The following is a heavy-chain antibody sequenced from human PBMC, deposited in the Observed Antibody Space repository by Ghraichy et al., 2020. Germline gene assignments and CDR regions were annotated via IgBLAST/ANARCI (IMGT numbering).Heavy chain of an antibody. CDR2: INPNSGGT. V-gene: IGHV1-2*02. J-gene: IGHJ4*02. Sequence: GWINPNSGGTNYAQKFQGRVTMTRDTSISTAYLELSRLRSDDTAVYYCARIAAAGTRVYYFDYWGQGT. CDR3: ARIAAAGTRVYYFDY. D-gene: IGHD6-13*01.